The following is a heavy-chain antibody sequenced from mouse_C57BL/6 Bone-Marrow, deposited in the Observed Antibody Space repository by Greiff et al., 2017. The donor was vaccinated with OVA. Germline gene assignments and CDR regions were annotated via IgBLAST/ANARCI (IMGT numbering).Heavy chain of an antibody. J-gene: IGHJ1*03. Sequence: EVKLMESGPGLAKPSQTLSLTCSVTGYSITSDYWNWIRKFPGNKLEYMGYISYSGSTYYNPSLKSRISITRDTSKNQYYLQLNSVTTEDTATYYCARSLYYDYDGDWYFDVWGTGTTVTVSS. V-gene: IGHV3-8*01. D-gene: IGHD2-4*01. CDR1: GYSITSDY. CDR3: ARSLYYDYDGDWYFDV. CDR2: ISYSGST.